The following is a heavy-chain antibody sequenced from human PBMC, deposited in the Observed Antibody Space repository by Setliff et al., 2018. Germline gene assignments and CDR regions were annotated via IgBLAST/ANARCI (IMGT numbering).Heavy chain of an antibody. V-gene: IGHV3-9*01. D-gene: IGHD3-3*01. Sequence: GGSLRLSCAASGFTFDDYVMHWVRQGPGKGLEWVSGISWNSGSIGYVDSVKGRFTISRDNAKNSLYLQMNSLRVEDTAVYFCVKVNKSFWSVYYPYYSAMDVWGQGTTVTVSS. J-gene: IGHJ6*02. CDR1: GFTFDDYV. CDR3: VKVNKSFWSVYYPYYSAMDV. CDR2: ISWNSGSI.